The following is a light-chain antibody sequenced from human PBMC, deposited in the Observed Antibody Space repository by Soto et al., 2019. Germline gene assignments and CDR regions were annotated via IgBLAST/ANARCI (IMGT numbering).Light chain of an antibody. CDR1: QGISNY. V-gene: IGKV1-27*01. Sequence: DIQMTQSPSSLSASVGDRVTITCRASQGISNYLAWYQQKPGKVPKLLIYAASTLQSGVPSRFSGSESGTYFTLTISSLQTEDVATYYCQKYNSALGWTFGQGTKVEI. CDR2: AAS. CDR3: QKYNSALGWT. J-gene: IGKJ1*01.